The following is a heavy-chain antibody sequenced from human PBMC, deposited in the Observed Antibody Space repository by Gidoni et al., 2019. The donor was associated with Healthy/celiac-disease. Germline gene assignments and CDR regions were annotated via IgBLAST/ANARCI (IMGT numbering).Heavy chain of an antibody. CDR1: GFTFSSYA. J-gene: IGHJ6*02. V-gene: IGHV3-30-3*01. CDR3: ARGNLYDFWSIGGMDV. CDR2: ISYDGSNK. Sequence: QVQLVESGGGVVQPGRSLRLSCAASGFTFSSYAMHWVRQAPGKGLEWVAVISYDGSNKYYADSVKGRFTISRDNSKNTLYLQMNSLRAEDTAVYYCARGNLYDFWSIGGMDVWGQGTTVTVSS. D-gene: IGHD3-3*01.